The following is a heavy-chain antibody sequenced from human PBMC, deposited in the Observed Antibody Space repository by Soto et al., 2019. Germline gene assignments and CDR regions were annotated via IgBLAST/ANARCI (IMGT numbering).Heavy chain of an antibody. J-gene: IGHJ6*02. Sequence: EVQLLESGGGLIQPGGSLRLSCAASEFTFSTYAMTWVRQAPGKGLEWVSAISGGGGSTYYADSVKGRFTISRDNSKKTLYLQMNSLRAEDPGVYYCAKKFVSGNYPWGMDVWGQGTTVTVSS. CDR1: EFTFSTYA. CDR2: ISGGGGST. D-gene: IGHD1-26*01. V-gene: IGHV3-23*01. CDR3: AKKFVSGNYPWGMDV.